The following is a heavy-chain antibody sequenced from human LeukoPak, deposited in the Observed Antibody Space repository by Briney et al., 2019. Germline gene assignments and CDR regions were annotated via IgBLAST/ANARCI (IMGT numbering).Heavy chain of an antibody. CDR3: ARLWVSYYYYMDV. V-gene: IGHV3-74*01. CDR1: GFTFSSYW. Sequence: GGSLRLSCVASGFTFSSYWMHWVRQDPRKGLVWVSRINGDGRNINYADSVRGRFTISRDNAKNTLYLQMNSLRAEDTAVYYCARLWVSYYYYMDVWGKGTTVTVSS. J-gene: IGHJ6*03. CDR2: INGDGRNI. D-gene: IGHD6-13*01.